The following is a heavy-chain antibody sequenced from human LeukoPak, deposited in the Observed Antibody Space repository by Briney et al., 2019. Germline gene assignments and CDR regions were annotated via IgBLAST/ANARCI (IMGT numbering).Heavy chain of an antibody. CDR1: GYTFSNYG. D-gene: IGHD6-6*01. CDR3: ARDPSPHLGDTSYYFDY. V-gene: IGHV1-18*01. J-gene: IGHJ4*02. CDR2: ITPYNGNT. Sequence: ASVKVSCKASGYTFSNYGFSWVRQAPGQGLEWMGWITPYNGNTNYAQKFQGRLTMTTDTSTTTAYMELANLSSDDAAVYYCARDPSPHLGDTSYYFDYWGQGTLVTVSS.